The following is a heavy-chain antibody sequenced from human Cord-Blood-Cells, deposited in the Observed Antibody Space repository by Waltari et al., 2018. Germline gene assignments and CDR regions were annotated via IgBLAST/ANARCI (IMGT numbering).Heavy chain of an antibody. CDR2: IFSNDEK. CDR3: ARIQQQLGNWFDP. J-gene: IGHJ5*02. CDR1: GFSLSNARMG. Sequence: QVTLKESGPVLVKPTETLTLTCTVSGFSLSNARMGVSWIRQPPGKALEWLAHIFSNDEKSYSTALKSSLTISKDTSKSQVVLTMTNMDPVDTATYYCARIQQQLGNWFDPWGQGTLVTVSS. D-gene: IGHD6-13*01. V-gene: IGHV2-26*01.